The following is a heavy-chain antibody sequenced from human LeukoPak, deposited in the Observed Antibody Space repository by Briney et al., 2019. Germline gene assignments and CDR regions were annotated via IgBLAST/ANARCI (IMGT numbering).Heavy chain of an antibody. V-gene: IGHV1-69*05. D-gene: IGHD1-26*01. CDR1: GGTFSSYA. J-gene: IGHJ4*02. Sequence: GSSVKVSCKASGGTFSSYAISWVRQAPGQGLEWMGGIIPIFGTANYAQKFQGRVTITTDESTSTAYMELSSLRSEDTAVYYCARDLPPGSGSAPFDYWGQGTLVTVSS. CDR3: ARDLPPGSGSAPFDY. CDR2: IIPIFGTA.